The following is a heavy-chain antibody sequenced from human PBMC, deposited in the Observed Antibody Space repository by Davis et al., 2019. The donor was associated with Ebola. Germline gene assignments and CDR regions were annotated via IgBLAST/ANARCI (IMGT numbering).Heavy chain of an antibody. J-gene: IGHJ6*03. CDR1: GFTFSSYA. CDR2: ISGSGGST. Sequence: PGGSLRLSCAASGFTFSSYAMSWVRQAPGKGLEWVSAISGSGGSTYYADSVKGRFTISRDNAKNSLYLQMNSLRAEDTAVYYCARVVPAAIGYYYYYMDVWGKGTTVTVSS. V-gene: IGHV3-23*01. D-gene: IGHD2-2*02. CDR3: ARVVPAAIGYYYYYMDV.